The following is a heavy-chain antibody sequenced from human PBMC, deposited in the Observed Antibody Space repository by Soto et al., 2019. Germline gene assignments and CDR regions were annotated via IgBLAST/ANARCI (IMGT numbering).Heavy chain of an antibody. CDR2: IYYSGST. V-gene: IGHV4-39*01. CDR1: GGSISTSSYY. Sequence: QLQLQESGPGLVKPSETLSLTCTVSGGSISTSSYYWGWIRQPPGKGLEWIGSIYYSGSTYYNPSLTSRATISVDPSMTQSSLKLSSVTAAATAVYYCAGDYDRSGDYWGQGTLVPVSS. J-gene: IGHJ4*02. D-gene: IGHD3-22*01. CDR3: AGDYDRSGDY.